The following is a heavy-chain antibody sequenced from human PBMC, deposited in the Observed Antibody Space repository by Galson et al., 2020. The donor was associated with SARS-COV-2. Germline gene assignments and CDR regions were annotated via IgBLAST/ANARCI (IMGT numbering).Heavy chain of an antibody. Sequence: GGSLRLSCAASGFTFSSYSMNWVRQAPGKGLEWVSSISSSSSYIYYADSVKGRFTISRDNAKNSLYLQMNSLRAEDTAVYYCARDLRFTESGYLDDYYYYYMDVWGNGTTVTVAS. J-gene: IGHJ6*03. CDR3: ARDLRFTESGYLDDYYYYYMDV. V-gene: IGHV3-21*01. CDR1: GFTFSSYS. D-gene: IGHD3-3*01. CDR2: ISSSSSYI.